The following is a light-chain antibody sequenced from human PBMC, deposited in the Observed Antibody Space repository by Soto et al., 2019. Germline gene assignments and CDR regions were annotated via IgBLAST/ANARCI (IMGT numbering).Light chain of an antibody. CDR1: QTVSSNN. CDR3: QQYGSSPFT. J-gene: IGKJ3*01. Sequence: DIVLTQSPGTLSLSPGERATLSCGASQTVSSNNLAWYQQKRGQAPRLLIYGASSRAAAIPDRFRGSGSGTEFTLIISSLAPEDFAVYYCQQYGSSPFTFGPWTAVDIK. V-gene: IGKV3-20*01. CDR2: GAS.